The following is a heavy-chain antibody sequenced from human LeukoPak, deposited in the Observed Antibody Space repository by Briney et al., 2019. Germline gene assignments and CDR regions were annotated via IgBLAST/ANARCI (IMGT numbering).Heavy chain of an antibody. CDR1: GFTFSNAW. Sequence: PGGSLRLSCAASGFTFSNAWMSWVRQAPGKGLEWVGRIKSKTDGGTTDYAAPVKGRFTISRDDSKNTLYLQMNSLKPEDTAVYYCTTDRVDSADAFDIWGQGTMVTVSP. CDR3: TTDRVDSADAFDI. J-gene: IGHJ3*02. V-gene: IGHV3-15*01. CDR2: IKSKTDGGTT. D-gene: IGHD5-12*01.